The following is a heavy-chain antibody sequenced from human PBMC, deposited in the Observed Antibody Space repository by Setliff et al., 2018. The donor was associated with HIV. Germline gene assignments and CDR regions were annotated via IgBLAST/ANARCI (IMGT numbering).Heavy chain of an antibody. J-gene: IGHJ5*02. CDR1: GYTFTGYY. CDR2: INPSSGGT. CDR3: ARRTFGSGRIDP. Sequence: GASVKVSCKASGYTFTGYYIHWVRRAPGQGLEWVGRINPSSGGTNYAPKFQGRVTMTRDKSISTAYMELSRLRSDDTAVYYCARRTFGSGRIDPWGQGTLVTVSS. D-gene: IGHD3-16*01. V-gene: IGHV1-2*06.